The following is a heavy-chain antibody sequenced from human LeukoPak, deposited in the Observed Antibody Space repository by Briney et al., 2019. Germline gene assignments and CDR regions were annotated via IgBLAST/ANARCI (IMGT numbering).Heavy chain of an antibody. CDR2: IYYSGST. D-gene: IGHD5-18*01. V-gene: IGHV4-59*01. CDR1: GGSISSYY. CDR3: ARTTEGGYTYGYFYYYYMDV. J-gene: IGHJ6*03. Sequence: SETLSLTCTVSGGSISSYYWSWIRQSPGKGLEWIGYIYYSGSTNYNPSLKSRVTISVDTSKNQFSLKLTSVTAADTAVYYCARTTEGGYTYGYFYYYYMDVWGKGTTVTISS.